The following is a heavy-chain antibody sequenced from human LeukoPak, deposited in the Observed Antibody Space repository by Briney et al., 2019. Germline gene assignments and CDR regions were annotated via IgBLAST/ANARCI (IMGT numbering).Heavy chain of an antibody. J-gene: IGHJ4*02. Sequence: SVKVSCKASGYTFTSYAISWVRQAPGQGLEWMGGIIPIFGTANYAQKFQGRVTITTDESTSTAYMELSSLRSEDTAVYYCARSGANLLFPYYWGQGTLVTVSS. CDR3: ARSGANLLFPYY. CDR2: IIPIFGTA. D-gene: IGHD1-14*01. CDR1: GYTFTSYA. V-gene: IGHV1-69*05.